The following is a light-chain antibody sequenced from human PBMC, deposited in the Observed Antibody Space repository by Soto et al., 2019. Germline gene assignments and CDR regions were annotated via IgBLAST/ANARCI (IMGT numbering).Light chain of an antibody. V-gene: IGKV3-20*01. Sequence: EIVLTQSPGTLSLSPGERATLSCRASQSISSSYLAWYQHKPGQAPSLLIYGASSRATGTPDRFSGSGSGTDFTLTISRLEPEDFAVYYCQQYGSSPPYTFGQGTKLEIK. J-gene: IGKJ2*01. CDR3: QQYGSSPPYT. CDR2: GAS. CDR1: QSISSSY.